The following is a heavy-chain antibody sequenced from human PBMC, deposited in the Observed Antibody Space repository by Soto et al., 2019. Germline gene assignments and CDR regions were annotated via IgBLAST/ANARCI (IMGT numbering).Heavy chain of an antibody. D-gene: IGHD3-22*01. V-gene: IGHV3-30*18. J-gene: IGHJ4*02. Sequence: PGGSLRLSCAASGFTFSSYGMHWVRQAPGKGLEWVAVISYDGGNKYYADSVKGRFTISRDNSKNTLYLQMNSLRAEDTAVYYCAKDGDSRDGYNFDYWGQGTLVTVSS. CDR3: AKDGDSRDGYNFDY. CDR1: GFTFSSYG. CDR2: ISYDGGNK.